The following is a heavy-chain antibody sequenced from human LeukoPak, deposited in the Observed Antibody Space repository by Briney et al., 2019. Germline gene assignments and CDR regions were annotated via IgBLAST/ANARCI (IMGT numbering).Heavy chain of an antibody. CDR3: ARNQYSSGWTHFDY. Sequence: ASVKVSCKASGYTFTSYYMHWVRQAPGQGLEWMGIVNPCGGSTPYAQKFQGRVSMTRDTSTSTVHMELSSLRSEDTAVYYCARNQYSSGWTHFDYWGQGTLVTVSS. CDR2: VNPCGGST. D-gene: IGHD6-19*01. CDR1: GYTFTSYY. V-gene: IGHV1-46*01. J-gene: IGHJ4*02.